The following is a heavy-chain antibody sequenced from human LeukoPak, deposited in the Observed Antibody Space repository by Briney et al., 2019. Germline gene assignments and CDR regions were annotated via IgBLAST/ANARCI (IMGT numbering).Heavy chain of an antibody. J-gene: IGHJ4*02. CDR1: GFTFSSYG. CDR3: AKDLYYYDSSGSHYFDY. V-gene: IGHV3-30*02. D-gene: IGHD3-22*01. Sequence: GGSLRLSCAASGFTFSSYGMHWVRQAPGKGLEWVAFIRYDGSNKYYADSVKVRFTISRDNSKNTLYLQMNSLRAEDTAVYYCAKDLYYYDSSGSHYFDYWGQGTLVTVSS. CDR2: IRYDGSNK.